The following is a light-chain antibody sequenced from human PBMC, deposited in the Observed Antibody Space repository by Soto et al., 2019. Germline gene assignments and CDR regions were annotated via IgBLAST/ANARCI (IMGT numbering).Light chain of an antibody. CDR1: RSDVGGSKF. CDR3: SSYTSSSTLGVV. V-gene: IGLV2-14*03. J-gene: IGLJ2*01. CDR2: DVG. Sequence: QSALTQPASVSGSPGQSITISRTGTRSDVGGSKFVSWYQPHPGKAPKLMIYDVGNRPSGISNRFSGSKSGNTASLTISGLQAEDEADYYCSSYTSSSTLGVVFGGGTKLTVL.